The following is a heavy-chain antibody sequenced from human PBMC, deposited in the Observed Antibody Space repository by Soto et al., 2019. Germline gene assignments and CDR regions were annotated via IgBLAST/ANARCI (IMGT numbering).Heavy chain of an antibody. J-gene: IGHJ5*02. CDR1: GYTFSTYA. CDR2: INAGNGNT. D-gene: IGHD4-17*01. CDR3: ARGVSTVTPNWFDP. Sequence: ASVEVSCKASGYTFSTYAMNWVRQAPGQRLEWMGWINAGNGNTKYSQKFQGRVTITRDTSATTAYMELSSLRSEDTAVYYCARGVSTVTPNWFDPWGQGPLITV. V-gene: IGHV1-3*01.